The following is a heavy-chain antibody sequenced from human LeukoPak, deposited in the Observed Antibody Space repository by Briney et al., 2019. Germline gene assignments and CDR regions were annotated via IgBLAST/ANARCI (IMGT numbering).Heavy chain of an antibody. Sequence: GGSLRLSCAASGFTFSDAWMSWVRQAPGKGLEWVARIKSKVHGGTTDYAAPVNGRFANSRDDSENKLYLQMNSLKIDDTGVYYCSGHMTTADYWGQGTLVTVSS. CDR3: SGHMTTADY. CDR2: IKSKVHGGTT. D-gene: IGHD4-11*01. CDR1: GFTFSDAW. V-gene: IGHV3-15*01. J-gene: IGHJ4*02.